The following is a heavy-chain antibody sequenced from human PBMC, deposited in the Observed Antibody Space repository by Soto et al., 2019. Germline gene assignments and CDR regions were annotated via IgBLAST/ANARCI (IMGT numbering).Heavy chain of an antibody. CDR3: ARTGTRGSWAAWF. V-gene: IGHV4-61*01. CDR2: VSNSGNT. D-gene: IGHD2-8*02. CDR1: GGSVSSGNYF. Sequence: PXGTLTLTCSVSGGSVSSGNYFWSWMRQPPGKGLEWIAFVSNSGNTNYNPSLESRVTLSVDTSKNQFYRQLSSFTAADTPVSYRARTGTRGSWAAWFWGQGALVTVFS. J-gene: IGHJ4*01.